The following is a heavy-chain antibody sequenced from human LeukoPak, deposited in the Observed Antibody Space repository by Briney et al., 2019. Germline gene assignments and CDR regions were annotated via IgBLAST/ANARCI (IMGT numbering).Heavy chain of an antibody. J-gene: IGHJ4*02. D-gene: IGHD3-10*01. CDR1: GGSTNTYY. CDR2: IYYGGST. V-gene: IGHV4-59*08. CDR3: ARSSVSGTYSGGY. Sequence: PSETLSLTCTVSGGSTNTYYWSWIRQPPGKGLEWIGYIYYGGSTYSNPSLKGRVTISADTSKNQFSLKLTSVTAADTAVYYCARSSVSGTYSGGYWGQGILVTVSS.